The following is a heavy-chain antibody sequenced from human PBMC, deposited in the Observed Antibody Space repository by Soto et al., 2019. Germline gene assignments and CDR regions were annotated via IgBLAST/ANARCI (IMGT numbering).Heavy chain of an antibody. CDR3: ARDLAEGSGYSYGPVYYYYYGMDV. V-gene: IGHV3-30*03. Sequence: PGGSLRLSCAASGFTFSSYGMHWVRQAPGKGLEWVAVISYDGSNKYYADSVKGRFTISRDNSKNTLYLQMNSLRAEDTAVYYCARDLAEGSGYSYGPVYYYYYGMDVWGQGTTVTVSS. CDR2: ISYDGSNK. CDR1: GFTFSSYG. J-gene: IGHJ6*02. D-gene: IGHD5-18*01.